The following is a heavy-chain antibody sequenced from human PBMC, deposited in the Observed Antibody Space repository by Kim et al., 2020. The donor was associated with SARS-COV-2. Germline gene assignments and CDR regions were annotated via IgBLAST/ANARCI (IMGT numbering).Heavy chain of an antibody. Sequence: IYYADSVKGRFTISRDNAKNSLYLQMSSLRDEDTAVYYCARDDDSSGSGPWGQGTLVTVSS. V-gene: IGHV3-48*02. J-gene: IGHJ5*02. CDR2: I. CDR3: ARDDDSSGSGP. D-gene: IGHD3-22*01.